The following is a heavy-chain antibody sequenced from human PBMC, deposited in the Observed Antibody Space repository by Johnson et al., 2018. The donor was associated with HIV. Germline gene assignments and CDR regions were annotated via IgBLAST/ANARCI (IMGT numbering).Heavy chain of an antibody. CDR3: ARHKAVADAFDI. J-gene: IGHJ3*02. D-gene: IGHD6-19*01. CDR2: FYSGSNT. Sequence: VQLVESGGGLIQPGGSLRLSCKASGFSISSNYMSWVRQPPGKGLEWVSVFYSGSNTYYADSVKGRFTIYRDNSNNTLYLQMNSLRAEDTAVYYCARHKAVADAFDIWGQGTVVTVS. CDR1: GFSISSNY. V-gene: IGHV3-53*01.